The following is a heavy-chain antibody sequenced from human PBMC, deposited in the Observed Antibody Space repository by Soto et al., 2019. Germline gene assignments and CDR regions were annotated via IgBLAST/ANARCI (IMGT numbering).Heavy chain of an antibody. CDR3: ARPRDSGDYWGS. Sequence: LGGSLKISCEGSGYSFTRYWIGWVRQMPGRGLEWMGIIYPGDSDTRYSPSFQGQVTISADKSISTAYLQWNSLKASDTAMYYCARPRDSGDYWGSWGQGTLVTVSS. CDR1: GYSFTRYW. D-gene: IGHD3-22*01. V-gene: IGHV5-51*01. J-gene: IGHJ5*02. CDR2: IYPGDSDT.